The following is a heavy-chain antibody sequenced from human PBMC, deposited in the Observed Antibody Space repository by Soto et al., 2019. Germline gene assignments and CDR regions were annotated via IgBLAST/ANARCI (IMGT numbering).Heavy chain of an antibody. Sequence: QVQLVQSGAEVKKPGASVKVSCKASGYTFTGYYMHWVRQAPGQGLEWMGWINPNSGGTNYAQKLQGWVTMTRDTSISTAYMELSRLRSDDTTVYYCARDARGDEAPMDYWGQGTLVTVSS. CDR3: ARDARGDEAPMDY. CDR1: GYTFTGYY. V-gene: IGHV1-2*04. CDR2: INPNSGGT. D-gene: IGHD3-10*01. J-gene: IGHJ4*02.